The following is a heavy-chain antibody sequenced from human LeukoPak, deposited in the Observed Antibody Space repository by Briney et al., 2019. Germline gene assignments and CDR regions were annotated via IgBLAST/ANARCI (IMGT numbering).Heavy chain of an antibody. CDR3: ASLTASYWYFDL. CDR2: INHSGST. CDR1: GGSFSGYY. V-gene: IGHV4-34*01. J-gene: IGHJ2*01. Sequence: PSETLSLTCAVYGGSFSGYYWGWIRQPPGKGLEWIGEINHSGSTNYNPSLKSRVTISVDTSKNQFSLKLSSVTAADTAVYYCASLTASYWYFDLWGRGTLVTVSS. D-gene: IGHD1-14*01.